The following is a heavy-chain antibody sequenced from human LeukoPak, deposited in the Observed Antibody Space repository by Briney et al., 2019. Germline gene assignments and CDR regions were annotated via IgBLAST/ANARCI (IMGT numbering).Heavy chain of an antibody. CDR2: IYYSGST. CDR3: ARGLRFLEWLSRDAFDI. D-gene: IGHD3-3*01. Sequence: SETLSLTCTVSGDSISSSSYYWGWIRQPPGKGLEWIGYIYYSGSTNYNPSLKSRVTISVDTSKNQFSLKLSSVTAADTAVYYCARGLRFLEWLSRDAFDIWGQGTMVTVSS. CDR1: GDSISSSSYY. J-gene: IGHJ3*02. V-gene: IGHV4-61*05.